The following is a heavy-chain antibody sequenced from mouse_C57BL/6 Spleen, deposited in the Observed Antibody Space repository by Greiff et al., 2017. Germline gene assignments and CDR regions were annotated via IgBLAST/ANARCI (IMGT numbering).Heavy chain of an antibody. D-gene: IGHD2-4*01. CDR2: IYPGDGDT. CDR1: GYAFSSYW. CDR3: ARSVIYYDLYYYAMDY. J-gene: IGHJ4*01. Sequence: QVQLKQSRAELVKPGASVKISCKASGYAFSSYWMNWVKQRPGKGLEWIGQIYPGDGDTNYNGKFKGKATLTADKSSSTAYMQLSSLTSEDSAVYFCARSVIYYDLYYYAMDYWGQGTSVTVSS. V-gene: IGHV1-80*01.